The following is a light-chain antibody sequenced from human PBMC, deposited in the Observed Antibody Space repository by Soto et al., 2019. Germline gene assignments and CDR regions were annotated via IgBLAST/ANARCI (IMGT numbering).Light chain of an antibody. CDR1: QSLGSGY. J-gene: IGKJ1*01. V-gene: IGKV3-20*01. CDR2: AAS. CDR3: QQYDTSPRT. Sequence: DIWLTQSPCTLSLSPGDRATLSCRASQSLGSGYLAWYRQKPGQAPRILIYAASSRATGVPDRFSGSGSGTDFSLTISRLEPEDFAVYYCQQYDTSPRTFGQGTKVDIK.